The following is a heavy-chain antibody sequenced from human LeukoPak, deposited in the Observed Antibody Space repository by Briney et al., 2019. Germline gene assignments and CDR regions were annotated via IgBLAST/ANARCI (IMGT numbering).Heavy chain of an antibody. CDR1: GFTFSSYA. CDR3: ARASGFYFDY. J-gene: IGHJ4*02. D-gene: IGHD6-25*01. V-gene: IGHV3-30*10. CDR2: ISYDGSNK. Sequence: PGGSLRLTCAASGFTFSSYAMHWVRQAPGKVLEWVAVISYDGSNKYYTDSVKGRFTISRDNSKNTLYLQMNSLRAEDTAVYYCARASGFYFDYWGQGTLVTVSS.